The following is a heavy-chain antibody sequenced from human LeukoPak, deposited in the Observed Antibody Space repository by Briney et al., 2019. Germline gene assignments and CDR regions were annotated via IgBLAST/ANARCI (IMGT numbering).Heavy chain of an antibody. J-gene: IGHJ4*02. D-gene: IGHD4-23*01. CDR3: LYGGNSGDWVY. Sequence: SGTLSLTCAVSGGSISSSNWWSWVRQPPGKGLEWIGEIYHSGSTNYNPSLKSRVTISVDKSKNQFSLNLRSVTAADTAVYFCLYGGNSGDWVYWGQGTLVTVPS. V-gene: IGHV4-4*02. CDR2: IYHSGST. CDR1: GGSISSSNW.